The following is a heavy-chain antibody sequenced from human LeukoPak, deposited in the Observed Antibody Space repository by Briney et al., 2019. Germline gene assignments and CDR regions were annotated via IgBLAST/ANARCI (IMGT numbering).Heavy chain of an antibody. Sequence: GGSLRLSCAASGFTFSSYSMNWVRQAPGKGLEWVSAISGSGGSTYYADSVKGRFTISRDNSKNTLYLQMNSLRAEDTAVYYCACTNSGIAARPFDYWGQGTLVTVSS. CDR3: ACTNSGIAARPFDY. CDR1: GFTFSSYS. CDR2: ISGSGGST. J-gene: IGHJ4*02. V-gene: IGHV3-23*01. D-gene: IGHD6-6*01.